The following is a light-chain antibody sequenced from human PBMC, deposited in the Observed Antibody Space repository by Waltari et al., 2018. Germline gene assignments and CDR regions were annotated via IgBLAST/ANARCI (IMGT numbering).Light chain of an antibody. J-gene: IGLJ2*01. CDR2: DVS. CDR1: SSDVGGYNY. CDR3: SSYTSSSTVV. V-gene: IGLV2-14*03. Sequence: QSALTQPASVSGSPGQSITIPCTGTSSDVGGYNYVPWYQHHPGKAPKLMIYDVSNRPSGVSNRFSGSKSGNTASLTISGLQAEDEADYYCSSYTSSSTVVFGGGTKLTVL.